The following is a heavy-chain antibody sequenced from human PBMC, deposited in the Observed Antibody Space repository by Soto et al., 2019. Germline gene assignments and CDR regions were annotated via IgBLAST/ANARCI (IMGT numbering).Heavy chain of an antibody. CDR2: IIPIFGTA. CDR1: GGTFSSYA. Sequence: SVKVSCKASGGTFSSYAISWVRQAPGQGLEWMGGIIPIFGTANYAQKFQGRVTITADESTSTAYMELSSLRSEDTAVYYCARGVQLWPPFDYLGQGTLVTVSS. V-gene: IGHV1-69*13. CDR3: ARGVQLWPPFDY. D-gene: IGHD5-18*01. J-gene: IGHJ4*02.